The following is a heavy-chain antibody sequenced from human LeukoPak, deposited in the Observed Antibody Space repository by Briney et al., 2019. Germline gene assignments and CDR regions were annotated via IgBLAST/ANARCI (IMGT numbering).Heavy chain of an antibody. V-gene: IGHV4-34*01. CDR3: ARGPRAVTHYYYYGMDV. CDR1: GGSFSGYY. Sequence: PSETLSLTCAVYGGSFSGYYWSWIRQPPGKGLEWIGEINHSGSTNYNPSLKSRVTISVDTSKNQFSLKLSSVTAADTAVYYCARGPRAVTHYYYYGMDVWGQGTTVTVSS. D-gene: IGHD2-21*02. CDR2: INHSGST. J-gene: IGHJ6*02.